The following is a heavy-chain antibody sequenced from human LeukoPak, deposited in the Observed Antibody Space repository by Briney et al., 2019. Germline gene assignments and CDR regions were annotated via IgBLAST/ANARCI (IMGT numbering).Heavy chain of an antibody. D-gene: IGHD3-22*01. V-gene: IGHV3-30*18. J-gene: IGHJ4*02. CDR3: AKAGSSSGYYSRFDY. CDR2: ISDEGSNK. CDR1: GFTFSSYG. Sequence: GGSLRLSCVASGFTFSSYGMHWVRQAPGKGLEWAAVISDEGSNKYYTDSVKGRFTISRDNSKNTLYLQINSLRTEDTAVYYCAKAGSSSGYYSRFDYWGQGTLVTVSS.